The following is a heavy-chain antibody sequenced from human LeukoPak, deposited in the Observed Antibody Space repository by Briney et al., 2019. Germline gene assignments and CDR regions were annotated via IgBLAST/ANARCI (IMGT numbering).Heavy chain of an antibody. Sequence: SETLSLTCTVSGGSIRTYYWSWIRQPPGKGLEWIGYIHYTGSTYYNPSLKSRVTMSVDTSKNQFSLRLNSVTAADTAVYYCAPYDSSITATYFDYWGQGTLVTASS. D-gene: IGHD3-22*01. CDR3: APYDSSITATYFDY. V-gene: IGHV4-59*01. CDR2: IHYTGST. J-gene: IGHJ4*02. CDR1: GGSIRTYY.